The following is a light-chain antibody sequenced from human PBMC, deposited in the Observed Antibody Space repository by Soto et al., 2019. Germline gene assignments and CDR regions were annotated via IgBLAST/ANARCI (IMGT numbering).Light chain of an antibody. J-gene: IGLJ3*02. CDR2: GNS. V-gene: IGLV1-40*01. CDR1: SSNIGAGYD. Sequence: QLVLTQPPSVSGAPGQRVTISCTGSSSNIGAGYDVHWYQQLPGTAPKLLIYGNSNRPSGVPDRFSGSKSGTSASLAITGGQAEDEADYYCQSYDSSLSGSVFGGGTKLTVL. CDR3: QSYDSSLSGSV.